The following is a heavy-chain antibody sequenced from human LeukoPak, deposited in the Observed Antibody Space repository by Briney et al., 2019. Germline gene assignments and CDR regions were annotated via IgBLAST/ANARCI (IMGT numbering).Heavy chain of an antibody. V-gene: IGHV1-69*05. CDR3: ASSAPRVYYYYYMDV. D-gene: IGHD3-10*01. CDR1: GGTFSSYA. J-gene: IGHJ6*03. Sequence: ASVKVSCKASGGTFSSYAISWVRQAPGQGLEWMGRIIPIFGTANYAQKFQGRVTITTDESTSTAYMELSSLRSEDTAVYYCASSAPRVYYYYYMDVWGKGTTVTVSS. CDR2: IIPIFGTA.